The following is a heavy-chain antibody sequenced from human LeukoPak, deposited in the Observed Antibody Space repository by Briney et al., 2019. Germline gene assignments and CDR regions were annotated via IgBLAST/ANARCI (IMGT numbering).Heavy chain of an antibody. CDR3: ARGGDFWSGYSRGYYMDV. V-gene: IGHV3-48*03. CDR1: GFTFSSYE. J-gene: IGHJ6*03. CDR2: ISSSGSTI. Sequence: GGSLRLSCAASGFTFSSYEMNWVRQAPGKGLEWVSYISSSGSTIYYADSVKGRFTISRDNSKNTLYLQMNSLRVEDTAVYYRARGGDFWSGYSRGYYMDVWGKGTTVTVSS. D-gene: IGHD3-3*01.